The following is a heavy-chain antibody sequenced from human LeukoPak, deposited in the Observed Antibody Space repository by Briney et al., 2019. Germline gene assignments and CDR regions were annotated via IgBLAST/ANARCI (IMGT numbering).Heavy chain of an antibody. D-gene: IGHD3-22*01. CDR2: INPNSGGT. Sequence: ASVKVSCKASGYTFTSYYMHWVRQAPGQGLEWMGRINPNSGGTNYAQKFQGRVTMTRDTSISTAYMELSRLRSDDTAVYYCAGLGRSSGYYPGLDYYYMDVWGKGTTVTVSS. CDR3: AGLGRSSGYYPGLDYYYMDV. CDR1: GYTFTSYY. V-gene: IGHV1-2*06. J-gene: IGHJ6*03.